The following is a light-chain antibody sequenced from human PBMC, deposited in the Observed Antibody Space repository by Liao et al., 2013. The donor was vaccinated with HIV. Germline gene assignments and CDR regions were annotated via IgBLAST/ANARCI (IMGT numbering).Light chain of an antibody. CDR3: QAWDSSVL. Sequence: SYELTQAPSVSVSPGQTARITCSGDKLGDKYVSWYQQRPGRSPILVIYQDTKRPPGIPERFSGSNSGNTATLTVSGTQAVDEADYYCQAWDSSVLFGGGTKLTVL. V-gene: IGLV3-1*01. CDR2: QDT. CDR1: KLGDKY. J-gene: IGLJ2*01.